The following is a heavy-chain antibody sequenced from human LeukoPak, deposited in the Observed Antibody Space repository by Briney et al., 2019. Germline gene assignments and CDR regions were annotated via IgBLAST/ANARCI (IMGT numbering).Heavy chain of an antibody. V-gene: IGHV3-66*01. CDR1: GITVSSNY. CDR2: LQSGGST. D-gene: IGHD5-24*01. Sequence: PGGSLRLSCGASGITVSSNYMTRVRQAPGKGLEWVSILQSGGSTYYADSVKGRFTISRDNSRNTLYLQMNSLRAEDTAVYYCASRDKGYYYGMDVWGQGTTVTVSS. J-gene: IGHJ6*02. CDR3: ASRDKGYYYGMDV.